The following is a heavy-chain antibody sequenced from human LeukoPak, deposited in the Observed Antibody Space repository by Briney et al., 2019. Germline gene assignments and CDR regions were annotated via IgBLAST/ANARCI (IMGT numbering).Heavy chain of an antibody. CDR2: IYYSGSS. CDR3: ARHSGSYLRDFDY. J-gene: IGHJ4*02. Sequence: SETLSLTCTVSGGSISSSSYYWGWIRRPPGKGLEWIGSIYYSGSSYYNPSLKSRVTISVDTSKNQFSLKLSSVTATDTAVYYCARHSGSYLRDFDYWGQGTLVTVSS. V-gene: IGHV4-39*01. D-gene: IGHD1-26*01. CDR1: GGSISSSSYY.